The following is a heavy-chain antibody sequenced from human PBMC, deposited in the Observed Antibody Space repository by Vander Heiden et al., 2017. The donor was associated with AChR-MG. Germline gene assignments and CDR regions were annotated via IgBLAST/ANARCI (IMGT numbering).Heavy chain of an antibody. V-gene: IGHV3-23*01. CDR2: ISDGGGST. CDR1: GFTFRTHA. CDR3: AKRIFGGGALLVPPSLDY. D-gene: IGHD2-2*01. Sequence: EVQLLESGGGLVQPGGSLRLSCAASGFTFRTHAMHWVRQAPGKGLEWVSAISDGGGSTYYAGSVKGRFTISRDNSKNTVYLQMNSLRAEDTAVYYCAKRIFGGGALLVPPSLDYWGQGTLVTVSS. J-gene: IGHJ4*02.